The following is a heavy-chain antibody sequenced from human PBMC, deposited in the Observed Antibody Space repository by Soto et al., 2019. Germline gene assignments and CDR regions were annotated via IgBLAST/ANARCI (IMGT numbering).Heavy chain of an antibody. CDR2: IYPGDSDT. V-gene: IGHV5-51*01. J-gene: IGHJ6*01. CDR3: ARHMLYSSSTSCYFAPYYYGMDV. D-gene: IGHD2-2*01. Sequence: GESLKISCKGSGDSFTSYWIGWVRQMPGKGLEWMGIIYPGDSDTRYSPSFQGQVTISADKSISTAYLQWSSLKASDTAMYYCARHMLYSSSTSCYFAPYYYGMDVWGQGTTGTVS. CDR1: GDSFTSYW.